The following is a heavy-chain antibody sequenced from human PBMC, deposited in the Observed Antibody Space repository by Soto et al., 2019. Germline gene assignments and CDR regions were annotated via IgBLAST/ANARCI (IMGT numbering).Heavy chain of an antibody. CDR2: ISYDGSNQ. V-gene: IGHV3-30*18. J-gene: IGHJ4*02. Sequence: PGGSLRLSCAASGFTFNNYAMSWVRQTPDKGLEWVALISYDGSNQYYADSVKGRFTISRDNSKNTLFLQMNSLRADDTAVYYCAKDQASGQGSFDSWGQGTLVTVSS. CDR1: GFTFNNYA. CDR3: AKDQASGQGSFDS.